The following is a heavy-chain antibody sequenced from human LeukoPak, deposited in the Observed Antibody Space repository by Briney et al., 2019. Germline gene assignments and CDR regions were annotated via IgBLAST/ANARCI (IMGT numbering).Heavy chain of an antibody. D-gene: IGHD2-2*02. J-gene: IGHJ4*02. Sequence: PSETLSLTCTVSGGSISSGGYYWSWIRQHPGKGLGWIGYIYYSGSTYYNPSLKSRVTISVDTSKNQFSLKLSSVTAADTAVYYCAREGGPHCSSTSCYSDYWGQGTLVTVSS. V-gene: IGHV4-31*03. CDR2: IYYSGST. CDR3: AREGGPHCSSTSCYSDY. CDR1: GGSISSGGYY.